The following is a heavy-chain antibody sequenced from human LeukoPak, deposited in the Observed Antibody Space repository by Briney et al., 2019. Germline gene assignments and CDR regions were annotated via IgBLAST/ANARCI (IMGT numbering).Heavy chain of an antibody. J-gene: IGHJ4*02. CDR3: AKDIHPGLGSGASCCFDY. CDR2: ISGYNGNT. CDR1: GYIFTDYG. D-gene: IGHD2-15*01. Sequence: GASVKVSCKASGYIFTDYGISWVRQAPGQGFEWMGWISGYNGNTNYAQSLQGRVTMTTDTSTSTTYMELRSLRSDDMAVYYCAKDIHPGLGSGASCCFDYWGQGTLVTVSS. V-gene: IGHV1-18*03.